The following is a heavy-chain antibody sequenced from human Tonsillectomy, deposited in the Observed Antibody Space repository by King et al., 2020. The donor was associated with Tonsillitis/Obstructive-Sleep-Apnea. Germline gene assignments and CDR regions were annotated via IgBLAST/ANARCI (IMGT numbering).Heavy chain of an antibody. D-gene: IGHD6-13*01. V-gene: IGHV2-26*01. CDR2: IFPNDEK. CDR1: GFSLSNAGMG. J-gene: IGHJ4*02. Sequence: TLKESGPVLVKPTETLTLTCTVSGFSLSNAGMGVSWIRQPPGKALEWLAHIFPNDEKSYSTSLKSRLTISKDTSKSQVVLTMTNMDPVDTATYYCARMTLYSSNYDEGYYDHWGQGNLVTASS. CDR3: ARMTLYSSNYDEGYYDH.